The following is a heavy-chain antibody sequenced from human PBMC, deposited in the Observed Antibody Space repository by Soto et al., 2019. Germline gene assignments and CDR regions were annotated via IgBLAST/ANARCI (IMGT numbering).Heavy chain of an antibody. D-gene: IGHD2-2*01. Sequence: GGSLRLSCAASGFTFSSYAMSWVRQAPGKGLEWVSAISGSGGSTYYADSVKGRFTISRDNSKNTLYLQMNSLRAEDTAVYYCAKEGCSSTSCYEGAFDIWGQGTMVTVSS. CDR2: ISGSGGST. V-gene: IGHV3-23*01. J-gene: IGHJ3*02. CDR3: AKEGCSSTSCYEGAFDI. CDR1: GFTFSSYA.